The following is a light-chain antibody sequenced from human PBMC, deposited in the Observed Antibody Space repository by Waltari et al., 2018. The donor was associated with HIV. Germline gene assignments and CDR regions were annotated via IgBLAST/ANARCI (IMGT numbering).Light chain of an antibody. J-gene: IGKJ1*01. V-gene: IGKV1-12*01. CDR2: DFS. Sequence: DIQMTQSPFFVSAAVGDRVTITCRVSQAISSWLTWYQQRPGAAPNLLIYDFSTLQSGVPTRLSGSRSGTNFTLTISSLQPEDFATYYCQQADGLPWTFGQGTKVEMK. CDR1: QAISSW. CDR3: QQADGLPWT.